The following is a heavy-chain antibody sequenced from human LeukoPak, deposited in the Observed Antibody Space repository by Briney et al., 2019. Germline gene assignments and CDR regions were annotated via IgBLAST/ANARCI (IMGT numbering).Heavy chain of an antibody. V-gene: IGHV1-46*01. CDR2: INPSGGST. CDR3: ARDYRDDTATFDY. D-gene: IGHD5-18*01. CDR1: GYTFTSYY. J-gene: IGHJ4*02. Sequence: ASVTVSFKASGYTFTSYYMHWVRQAPGQGLEWMGIINPSGGSTSYAQKFQGRVTMTRDTSTSTVYMELSSLRSEDTAVYYCARDYRDDTATFDYWGQGTLVIVSA.